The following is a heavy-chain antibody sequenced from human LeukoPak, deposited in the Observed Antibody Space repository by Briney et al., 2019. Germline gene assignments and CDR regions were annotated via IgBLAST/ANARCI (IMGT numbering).Heavy chain of an antibody. CDR2: IYYSGST. Sequence: TSETLSLTRTVSGGSISGYYWSWIRQPPGKGLEWIGYIYYSGSTNYNPSLKSRVTISVDTSKNQFSLNLSSVTAADTAVYYCARDSLIRNSSGWYYFDYWGQGTLVTVSS. D-gene: IGHD6-19*01. V-gene: IGHV4-59*01. CDR3: ARDSLIRNSSGWYYFDY. J-gene: IGHJ4*02. CDR1: GGSISGYY.